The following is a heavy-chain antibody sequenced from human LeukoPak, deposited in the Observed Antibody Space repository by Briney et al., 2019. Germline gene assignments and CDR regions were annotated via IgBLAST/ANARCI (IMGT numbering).Heavy chain of an antibody. CDR3: ARGSYYDSSGYYYRPNGIDY. D-gene: IGHD3-22*01. V-gene: IGHV4-61*01. Sequence: PSETLSLTCTVSGGSVSSGSYYWSWIRQPPGKGLEWIGYIYYSGSTNYNPSLKSRVTISVDTSKNQFSLKLSSVTAADTAVYYCARGSYYDSSGYYYRPNGIDYWGQGTLVTVSS. CDR1: GGSVSSGSYY. J-gene: IGHJ4*02. CDR2: IYYSGST.